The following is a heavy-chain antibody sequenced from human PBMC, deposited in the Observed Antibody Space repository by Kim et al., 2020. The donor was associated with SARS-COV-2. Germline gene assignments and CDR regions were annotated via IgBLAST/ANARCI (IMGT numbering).Heavy chain of an antibody. CDR3: ASVKATYDYVWGSSDY. CDR1: GGSFSGYY. CDR2: INHSGST. Sequence: SETLSLTCAVYGGSFSGYYWSWIRQPPGKGLEWIGEINHSGSTNYNPSLKSRVTISVDTSKNQFSLKLSSVTAADTAVYYCASVKATYDYVWGSSDYWG. J-gene: IGHJ4*01. V-gene: IGHV4-34*01. D-gene: IGHD3-16*01.